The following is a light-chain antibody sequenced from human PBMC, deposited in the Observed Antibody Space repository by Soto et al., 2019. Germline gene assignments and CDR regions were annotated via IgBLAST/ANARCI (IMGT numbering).Light chain of an antibody. CDR1: SSNIGSNY. CDR2: SNN. V-gene: IGLV1-47*01. J-gene: IGLJ2*01. CDR3: AAWDDSLSGYVV. Sequence: QSVLTQPPSASGTPGQRVTISCSGSSSNIGSNYVYWYQQLPGTAPTLLIYSNNQRPSGVPDRFSGSKSGTSASLAISGLRSEDEADYYCAAWDDSLSGYVVFGGGTKPTV.